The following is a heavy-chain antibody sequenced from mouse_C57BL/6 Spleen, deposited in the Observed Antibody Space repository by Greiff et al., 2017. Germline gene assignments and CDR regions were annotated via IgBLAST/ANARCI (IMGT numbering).Heavy chain of an antibody. CDR1: GYTFTSYW. D-gene: IGHD2-4*01. CDR3: ARMRVWYDYDNYFDY. J-gene: IGHJ2*01. Sequence: QVHVKQPGAELVKPGASVKLSCKASGYTFTSYWMQWVKQRPGQGLEWIGEIDPSDSYTNYNQKFKGKATLTVDTSSSTAYMQLSSLTSEDSAVYYCARMRVWYDYDNYFDYWGQGTTLTVSS. V-gene: IGHV1-50*01. CDR2: IDPSDSYT.